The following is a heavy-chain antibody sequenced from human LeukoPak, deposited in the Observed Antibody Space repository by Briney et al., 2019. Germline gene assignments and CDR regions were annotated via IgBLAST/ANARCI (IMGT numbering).Heavy chain of an antibody. Sequence: GESLKISCKGSGYSCTSYWIGWVRQMPGKGLEWMGIIYPGDSDTRYSPSFQGQATISADKSISTAYLQWSSLKASDTAMHYCARLVTMVRGGEYYYYYMDVWGKGTTVTVSS. J-gene: IGHJ6*03. CDR3: ARLVTMVRGGEYYYYYMDV. CDR2: IYPGDSDT. V-gene: IGHV5-51*01. CDR1: GYSCTSYW. D-gene: IGHD3-10*01.